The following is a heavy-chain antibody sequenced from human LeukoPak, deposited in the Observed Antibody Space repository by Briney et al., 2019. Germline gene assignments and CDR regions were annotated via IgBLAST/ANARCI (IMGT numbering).Heavy chain of an antibody. V-gene: IGHV4-61*05. D-gene: IGHD5-24*01. J-gene: IGHJ4*02. Sequence: PSETLSLTCTVSGGSISSSSYYWGWIRQPPGKGLEWIGYIYYSGSTYNSGSTNYNPSLKSRVTISVDTSKNQFSLKLSSVTAADTAVYYCARLRQRDGYNFEPIDYWGQGTLVTVSS. CDR3: ARLRQRDGYNFEPIDY. CDR1: GGSISSSSYY. CDR2: IYYSGSTYNSGST.